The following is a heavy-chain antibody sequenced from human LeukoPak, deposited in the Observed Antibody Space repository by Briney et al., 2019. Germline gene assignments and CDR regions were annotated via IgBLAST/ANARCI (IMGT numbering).Heavy chain of an antibody. J-gene: IGHJ3*02. CDR2: ISRGGSTT. CDR3: VRGVSISSSWYNDI. Sequence: GGSLRLSCAASGFTFSDYYMSWIRQAPGKGLEWVSYISRGGSTTYYADSVKGRFTISRDNAKNSLFLQMNSLRAEDTAVYYCVRGVSISSSWYNDIWGQGTMVTVSP. D-gene: IGHD6-13*01. V-gene: IGHV3-11*01. CDR1: GFTFSDYY.